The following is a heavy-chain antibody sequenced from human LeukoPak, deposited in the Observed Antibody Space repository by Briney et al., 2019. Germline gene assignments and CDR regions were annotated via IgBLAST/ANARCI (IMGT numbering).Heavy chain of an antibody. CDR1: GYTFTSYY. J-gene: IGHJ4*02. CDR2: INPSGGRT. D-gene: IGHD3-22*01. V-gene: IGHV1-46*01. Sequence: ASVKVSCKASGYTFTSYYMHWVRQAPGQGLEWMGIINPSGGRTRYAQKFQGRVTMTTDTSTTTAYMELRSLRSDDTAVYYCARGFPSRRNYDSSGYYSYYFDYWGQGTLVTVSS. CDR3: ARGFPSRRNYDSSGYYSYYFDY.